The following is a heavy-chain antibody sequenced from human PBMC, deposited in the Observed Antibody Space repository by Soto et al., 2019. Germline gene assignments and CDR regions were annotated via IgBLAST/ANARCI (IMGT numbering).Heavy chain of an antibody. CDR2: IIPIFGTA. CDR1: GGTFSSYA. Sequence: QVQLVQSGAEVKKPGSSVKVSCKASGGTFSSYAISWVRQAPGQGLEWMGGIIPIFGTANYAQKFQGRVTINADESTSTAYMELSSLRSEDTAVYYCARNREQWLYQYYFDYWGQGTLDTVSS. J-gene: IGHJ4*02. V-gene: IGHV1-69*01. CDR3: ARNREQWLYQYYFDY. D-gene: IGHD6-19*01.